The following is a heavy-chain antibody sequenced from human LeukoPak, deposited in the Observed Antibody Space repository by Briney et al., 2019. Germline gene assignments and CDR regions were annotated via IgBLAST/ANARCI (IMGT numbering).Heavy chain of an antibody. D-gene: IGHD6-25*01. CDR3: AKLAQGGSVDY. V-gene: IGHV3-30*18. CDR1: GFTFSSYW. CDR2: ISSDGGNK. J-gene: IGHJ4*02. Sequence: GGSLRLSCAASGFTFSSYWMSWVRQAPGKGLEWVAFISSDGGNKYYADSVKGRFTISRDNSENTLYLHMNSLSAEDTAVYYCAKLAQGGSVDYWGQGTLVTVSS.